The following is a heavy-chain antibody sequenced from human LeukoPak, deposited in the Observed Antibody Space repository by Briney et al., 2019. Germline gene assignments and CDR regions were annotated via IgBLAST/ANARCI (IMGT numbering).Heavy chain of an antibody. Sequence: GGSLTLSCAASGFTVSINHMGWVRQAPGEGLEWVLDIYSGGGPYYADFVKGSCSISSDNDKNTLYLQMNRVRAEDTAVYYCARVSEYCSSTSCYDYYYGMDVWGQGTTVTVSS. V-gene: IGHV3-66*01. J-gene: IGHJ6*02. CDR1: GFTVSINH. CDR3: ARVSEYCSSTSCYDYYYGMDV. CDR2: IYSGGGP. D-gene: IGHD2-2*01.